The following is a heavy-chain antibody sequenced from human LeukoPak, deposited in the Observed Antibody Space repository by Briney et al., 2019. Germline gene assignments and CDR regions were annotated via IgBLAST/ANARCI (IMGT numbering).Heavy chain of an antibody. Sequence: ASVKDSCKASGYTFTGYYMHWVRQAPGQGLEWMGWINPNSGGTNYAQKFQGRVTMTRDTSISTAYMELSRLRSDDTAVYYCARGGYDILTGYPTQVYFQHWGQGTLVTVSS. CDR2: INPNSGGT. V-gene: IGHV1-2*02. D-gene: IGHD3-9*01. CDR1: GYTFTGYY. J-gene: IGHJ1*01. CDR3: ARGGYDILTGYPTQVYFQH.